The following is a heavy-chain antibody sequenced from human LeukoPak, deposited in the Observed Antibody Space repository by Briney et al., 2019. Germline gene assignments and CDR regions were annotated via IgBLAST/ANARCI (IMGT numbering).Heavy chain of an antibody. CDR3: ARGRGSYLLRDAEYFQY. CDR1: GFTFGTYA. D-gene: IGHD1-26*01. V-gene: IGHV3-30-3*01. J-gene: IGHJ1*01. CDR2: ISYDGSNN. Sequence: GRSLRLSCAASGFTFGTYAMHWVRQAPGKGLEWVAIISYDGSNNFYADSVKGRFTISRDNSKNTLHLQMNSLRAEDTAVYYCARGRGSYLLRDAEYFQYWGQGTLVTVSS.